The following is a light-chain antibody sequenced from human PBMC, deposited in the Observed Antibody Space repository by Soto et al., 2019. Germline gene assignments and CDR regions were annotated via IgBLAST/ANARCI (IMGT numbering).Light chain of an antibody. CDR2: GAS. CDR3: KQYGRSFFT. V-gene: IGKV3-20*01. CDR1: QSVSSSF. Sequence: EMVLTQSPGTLSLSPGEGATLFCRASQSVSSSFLDWYQQEPGQAPRLVIDGASTRATAIPLRFSGSTSGTDFTLTISRLEPDDFAVYYCKQYGRSFFTFGPATKADIK. J-gene: IGKJ3*01.